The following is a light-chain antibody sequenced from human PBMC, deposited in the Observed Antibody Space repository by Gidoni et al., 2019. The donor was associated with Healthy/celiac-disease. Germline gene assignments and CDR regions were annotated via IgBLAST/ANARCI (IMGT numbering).Light chain of an antibody. CDR1: QGISSY. CDR2: AAS. Sequence: DIQLTQSPSFLSASVGDRVTITCRASQGISSYLAWYQQKPGKAPKLLIYAASTLQSGVPSRFSGSGSGTEFTLTISSLQPEEFATYYCQQLNSYPFTFGQXTRLGIK. CDR3: QQLNSYPFT. J-gene: IGKJ5*01. V-gene: IGKV1-9*01.